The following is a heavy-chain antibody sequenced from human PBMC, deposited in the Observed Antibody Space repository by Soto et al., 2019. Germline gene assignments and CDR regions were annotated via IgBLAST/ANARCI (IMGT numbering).Heavy chain of an antibody. CDR1: GFPVSIYA. CDR2: ISGSGGTT. V-gene: IGHV3-23*01. J-gene: IGHJ4*02. Sequence: PGGALRLSCVASGFPVSIYALNWVRQSPGRGLEWVSAISGSGGTTYYADSVKGRFTISRDNSKNTLFLQMNSLRAEDAAIYYCAKSPKVSSTSFDYWGQGTLVTVSS. CDR3: AKSPKVSSTSFDY. D-gene: IGHD2-2*01.